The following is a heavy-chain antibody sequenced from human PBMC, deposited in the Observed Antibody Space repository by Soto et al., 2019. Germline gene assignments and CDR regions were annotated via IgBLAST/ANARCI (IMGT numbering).Heavy chain of an antibody. D-gene: IGHD6-19*01. Sequence: QVQLEQSGAEVKQPGSSVRVSCKTSGGTFSTYAINWVRQAPGQGLEWMGAIIPLFGTADYSQKFQGRVRITADESTSTAYMELTSLRSHDTAVYFCASPKGTYSSGYYSFDFWGQGTLVTVSS. CDR2: IIPLFGTA. CDR3: ASPKGTYSSGYYSFDF. V-gene: IGHV1-69*01. J-gene: IGHJ4*02. CDR1: GGTFSTYA.